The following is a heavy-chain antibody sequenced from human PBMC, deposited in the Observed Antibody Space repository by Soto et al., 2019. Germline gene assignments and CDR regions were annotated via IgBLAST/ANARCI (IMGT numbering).Heavy chain of an antibody. CDR1: GFTFSSYN. J-gene: IGHJ4*02. Sequence: GGSPRLSCAASGFTFSSYNIHWVRQAPGRGLEWVAVIWYDGSKRYYGDSVKGRFIISRDNSKNTLYLQMNSLRAEDTAVYYYTTNSGSYESGYWGQGTLVTVPQ. D-gene: IGHD1-26*01. CDR2: IWYDGSKR. V-gene: IGHV3-33*01. CDR3: TTNSGSYESGY.